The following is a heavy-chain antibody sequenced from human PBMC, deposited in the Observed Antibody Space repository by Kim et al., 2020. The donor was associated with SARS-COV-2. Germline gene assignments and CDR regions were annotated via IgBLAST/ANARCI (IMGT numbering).Heavy chain of an antibody. V-gene: IGHV4-34*01. CDR3: ARAFLSSSWGIGYYYGMDV. CDR1: GGSFSGYY. J-gene: IGHJ6*02. D-gene: IGHD6-13*01. Sequence: SETLSLTCAVYGGSFSGYYWSWIRQPPGKGLEWIGEINHSGSTNYNPSLKSRVTISVDTSKNQFSLKLSSVTAADTAVYYCARAFLSSSWGIGYYYGMDVWGQGTTVTVSS. CDR2: INHSGST.